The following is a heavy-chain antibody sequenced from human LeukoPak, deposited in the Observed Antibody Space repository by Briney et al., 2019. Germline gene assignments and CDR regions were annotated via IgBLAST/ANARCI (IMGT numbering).Heavy chain of an antibody. Sequence: GGSLRLSCTASGLTFSTSGFNWVRQAPGKGLEWVASIGPTGSDRYHADSIKGRFTISRDDANNSLYLQMNSLRAEDTAVYYCATETNGRHYDYWGQGTLLTVSS. CDR1: GLTFSTSG. CDR2: IGPTGSDR. CDR3: ATETNGRHYDY. J-gene: IGHJ4*02. V-gene: IGHV3-21*06. D-gene: IGHD1-14*01.